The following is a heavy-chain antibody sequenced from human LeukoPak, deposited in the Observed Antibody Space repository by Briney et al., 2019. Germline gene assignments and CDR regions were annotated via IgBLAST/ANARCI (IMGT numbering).Heavy chain of an antibody. D-gene: IGHD6-19*01. CDR1: GGSISSSY. J-gene: IGHJ4*02. Sequence: PSETLSLTCTVSGGSISSSYWTWIRQPPGKGLEWIGCINYSGRTNYNPSLKSRVTILVGTSKNQFSLHLSSLTAADTAVYYCARQYSGGPQYFDYWGQGTLVTVSS. CDR3: ARQYSGGPQYFDY. CDR2: INYSGRT. V-gene: IGHV4-59*08.